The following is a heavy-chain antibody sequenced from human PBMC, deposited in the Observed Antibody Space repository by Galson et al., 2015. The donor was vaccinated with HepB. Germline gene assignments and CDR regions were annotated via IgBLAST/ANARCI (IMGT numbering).Heavy chain of an antibody. CDR2: ISAYNGNT. CDR3: ARDGRYCSGGSCYHDYYYYGMDV. Sequence: SVKVSCKASGYTFTSYGISWVRQAPGQGLEWMGWISAYNGNTNYAQKLQGRVTMTTDTSTSTAYMELRSLRSDDTAVYYCARDGRYCSGGSCYHDYYYYGMDVWGQGTTVTVSS. D-gene: IGHD2-15*01. CDR1: GYTFTSYG. V-gene: IGHV1-18*04. J-gene: IGHJ6*02.